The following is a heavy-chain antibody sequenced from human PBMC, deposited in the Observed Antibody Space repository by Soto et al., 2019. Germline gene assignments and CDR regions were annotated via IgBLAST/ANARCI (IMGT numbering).Heavy chain of an antibody. J-gene: IGHJ5*02. V-gene: IGHV5-51*01. D-gene: IGHD4-17*01. CDR2: IYPGDSDS. CDR1: GYNFATYC. CDR3: ARHGFYGDYASNYFDP. Sequence: PGESLKISCEGVGYNFATYCIAWVLQMPGKGLEYMGIIYPGDSDSRYSPSFQGQVTFSADKSISTAYMQWSSLKASDTAMYYCARHGFYGDYASNYFDPWGQGTLVTVSS.